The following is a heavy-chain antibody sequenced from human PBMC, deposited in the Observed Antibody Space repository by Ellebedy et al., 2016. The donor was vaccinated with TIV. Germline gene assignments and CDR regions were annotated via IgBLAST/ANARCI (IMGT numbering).Heavy chain of an antibody. D-gene: IGHD2-15*01. CDR3: ARDPQTYCSGGSCYSGRFDY. J-gene: IGHJ4*02. CDR2: ITSSGNYV. Sequence: PGGSLRLSCAASGFTFSSYTMNWVRRAPGKGLEWVSSITSSGNYVYYRDSVEGRFTISRDNAKNSVYLQMISLRGEDTAVYYCARDPQTYCSGGSCYSGRFDYWGQGTLVTVSS. CDR1: GFTFSSYT. V-gene: IGHV3-21*01.